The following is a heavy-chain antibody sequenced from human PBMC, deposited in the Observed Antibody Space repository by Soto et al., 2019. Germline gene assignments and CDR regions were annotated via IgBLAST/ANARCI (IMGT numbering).Heavy chain of an antibody. CDR3: ARTLAAGTSDY. CDR2: IHYSGIT. J-gene: IGHJ4*02. Sequence: SETLSLTCTVSGASISTYYWSWIRQPPGKGLEWIAYIHYSGITNYNPSLKSRVTISLDTSKNQFSLKVASVTAADTAVYFCARTLAAGTSDYWGPGTLVTVSS. V-gene: IGHV4-59*01. CDR1: GASISTYY. D-gene: IGHD3-10*01.